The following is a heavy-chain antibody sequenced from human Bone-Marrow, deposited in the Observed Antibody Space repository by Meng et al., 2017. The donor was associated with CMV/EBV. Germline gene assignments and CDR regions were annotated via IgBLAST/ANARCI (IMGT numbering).Heavy chain of an antibody. Sequence: SVKVSRKASGYTFTGYYMHWVRQAPGQGLEWMGWIIPIFGTANYAQKFQGRVTITTDESTSTAYMELSSLRSEDTAVYYCARMSMTTVTENWFDPWGQGTLVTVSS. V-gene: IGHV1-69*05. J-gene: IGHJ5*02. CDR2: IIPIFGTA. CDR3: ARMSMTTVTENWFDP. CDR1: GYTFTGYY. D-gene: IGHD4-11*01.